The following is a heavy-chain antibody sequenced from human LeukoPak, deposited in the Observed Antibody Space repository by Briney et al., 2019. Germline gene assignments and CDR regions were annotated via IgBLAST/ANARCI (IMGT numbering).Heavy chain of an antibody. V-gene: IGHV1-24*01. CDR2: FDPEDGET. CDR3: ARDFAPYGSGSYNWFDP. Sequence: ASVKVSCKVSGYTLTELSMHWVRQAPGKGLEWMGGFDPEDGETIYAQKFQGRVTMTTDTSTSTAYMELRSLRSDDTAVYYCARDFAPYGSGSYNWFDPWGQGTLVTVSS. CDR1: GYTLTELS. D-gene: IGHD3-10*01. J-gene: IGHJ5*02.